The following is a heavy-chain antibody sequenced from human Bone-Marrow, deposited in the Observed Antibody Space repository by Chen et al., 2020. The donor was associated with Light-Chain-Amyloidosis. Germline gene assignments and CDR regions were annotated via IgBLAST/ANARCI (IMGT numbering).Heavy chain of an antibody. CDR1: GYTFPNYW. J-gene: IGHJ4*02. Sequence: VKKPGESLKISCKGSGYTFPNYWIGWVRQMPGKGLEWMGVIYPDDSDARYSPSFEGQVTISTDKSITTAYLQWRSLKASDTAMYYCARRRDGYNFDYWGQGTLVTVSS. CDR2: IYPDDSDA. CDR3: ARRRDGYNFDY. V-gene: IGHV5-51*01. D-gene: IGHD5-12*01.